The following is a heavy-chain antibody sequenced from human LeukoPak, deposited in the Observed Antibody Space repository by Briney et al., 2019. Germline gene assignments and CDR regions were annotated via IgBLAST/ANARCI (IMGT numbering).Heavy chain of an antibody. V-gene: IGHV3-21*01. D-gene: IGHD1-7*01. CDR3: ARDSAGTTGY. CDR1: GFTFSSYS. J-gene: IGHJ4*02. CDR2: ISSSSYI. Sequence: GGSLRPSCAASGFTFSSYSMNWVRQAPGKGLEWVSSISSSSYIYYADSVKGRFTISRDNAKNSLYLQMNSLRAEDTAVYYCARDSAGTTGYWGQGTLVTVSS.